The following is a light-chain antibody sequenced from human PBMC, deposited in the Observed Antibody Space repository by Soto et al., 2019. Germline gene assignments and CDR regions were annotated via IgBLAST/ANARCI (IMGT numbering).Light chain of an antibody. J-gene: IGLJ1*01. Sequence: QSVLTQPASVSGSPGQSITISCTGTSSDVGGYNYVSWYLQHPGKAPKLMIYEFSNRPSGGANRFSGSKSGKTASLPISGLQAEDEADYYCSSYTSSSTHYVFGTGTKVTVL. CDR1: SSDVGGYNY. V-gene: IGLV2-14*01. CDR2: EFS. CDR3: SSYTSSSTHYV.